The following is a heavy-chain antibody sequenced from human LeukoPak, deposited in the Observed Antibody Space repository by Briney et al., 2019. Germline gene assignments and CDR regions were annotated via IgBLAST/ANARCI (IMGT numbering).Heavy chain of an antibody. CDR1: GGSFSGYH. J-gene: IGHJ4*02. Sequence: NPSETLSLTCAVYGGSFSGYHWSWIRQPPGKGLEWIGGINHRGSTNYNPSLKSRVTMSVDTSKNQFSLKLSSVTAADTAVYYCARGRGAARFVTIEFDYWGQGALVTVSS. CDR3: ARGRGAARFVTIEFDY. D-gene: IGHD6-6*01. V-gene: IGHV4-34*01. CDR2: INHRGST.